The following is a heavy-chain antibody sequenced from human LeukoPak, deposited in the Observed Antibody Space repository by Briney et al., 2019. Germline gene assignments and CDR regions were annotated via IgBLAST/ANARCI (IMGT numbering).Heavy chain of an antibody. J-gene: IGHJ5*02. D-gene: IGHD6-19*01. CDR3: ARRAVAAYNWFDP. CDR2: MNPNSGNT. CDR1: GYTFTSYD. Sequence: GASVKVSCKXSGYTFTSYDINWVRQATGQGLEWRGWMNPNSGNTGYSQKLQGTATMTTNTSKSTAYTALSSMSSEDTAVYYWARRAVAAYNWFDPWGQGTLVTVSS. V-gene: IGHV1-8*01.